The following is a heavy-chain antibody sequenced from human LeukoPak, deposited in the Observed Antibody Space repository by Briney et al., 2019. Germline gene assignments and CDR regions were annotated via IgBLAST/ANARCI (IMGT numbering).Heavy chain of an antibody. CDR2: ISYDGSNK. V-gene: IGHV3-30*04. Sequence: GRSLRLSCAASGFSFSSYAMHWVRQAPGKGLEWVAVISYDGSNKYYADSVKGRFTISRDNSKNTLYLQMNSLRAEDTAVYYCARGRGSGSYYNPVDNWFDPWGQGTLVTVSS. CDR3: ARGRGSGSYYNPVDNWFDP. D-gene: IGHD3-10*01. CDR1: GFSFSSYA. J-gene: IGHJ5*02.